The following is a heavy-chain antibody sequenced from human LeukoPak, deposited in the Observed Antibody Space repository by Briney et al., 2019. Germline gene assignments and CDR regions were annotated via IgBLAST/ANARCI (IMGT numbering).Heavy chain of an antibody. Sequence: GASVKVSCKASGYTFTGYYMHWVRQAPGQGLEWTGWINPNSGGTNYAQKFQGRVTMTRDTSISTAYMELSRLRSDDTAVYYCARDRYSSGRPFDYWGQGTLVTVS. D-gene: IGHD6-19*01. CDR3: ARDRYSSGRPFDY. V-gene: IGHV1-2*02. CDR1: GYTFTGYY. CDR2: INPNSGGT. J-gene: IGHJ4*02.